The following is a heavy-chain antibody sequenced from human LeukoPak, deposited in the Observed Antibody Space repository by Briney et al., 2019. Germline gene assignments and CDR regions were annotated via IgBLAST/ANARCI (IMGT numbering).Heavy chain of an antibody. V-gene: IGHV3-21*01. J-gene: IGHJ3*02. CDR1: GFTFSYYN. CDR2: ISTSSSYI. Sequence: GGSLGLSCAASGFTFSYYNMNWVRQAPGKGLEWVSSISTSSSYIYYADSVKGRFTISRDNAKNSLYLQMNSLRAEDTAVYYCARDGELHSAFDIWGQGTMVTVSS. CDR3: ARDGELHSAFDI. D-gene: IGHD1-7*01.